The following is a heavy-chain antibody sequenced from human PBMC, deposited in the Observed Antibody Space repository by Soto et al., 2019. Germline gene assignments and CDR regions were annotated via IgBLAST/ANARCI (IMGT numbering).Heavy chain of an antibody. J-gene: IGHJ4*02. CDR3: ARDLGNCFDY. CDR1: GFSFNDYY. D-gene: IGHD1-26*01. CDR2: ISGSGRTI. Sequence: QVRLVESGGDLVKPAGSQRLSCGASGFSFNDYYMSWIRQAPGKGLEWISYISGSGRTISYADSVKGRFTISRDNAKSSLYLHLNNLTAEDTAVYFCARDLGNCFDYWGRGTLVTVSS. V-gene: IGHV3-11*01.